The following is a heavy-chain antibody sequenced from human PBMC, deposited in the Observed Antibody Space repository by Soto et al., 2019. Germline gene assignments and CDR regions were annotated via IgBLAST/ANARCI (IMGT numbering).Heavy chain of an antibody. CDR3: ASFSGSHDY. J-gene: IGHJ4*02. CDR1: GFTFSSYA. Sequence: QVQLVESGGGVVQPGRSLRLSCAASGFTFSSYAMHWVRQAPGKGLEWVAVISYDGSNKYYADSVKGRFTISRDNSKNTLYLQMNSLRAEDTAVYYCASFSGSHDYWGQGTLVTVSS. CDR2: ISYDGSNK. V-gene: IGHV3-30-3*01. D-gene: IGHD1-26*01.